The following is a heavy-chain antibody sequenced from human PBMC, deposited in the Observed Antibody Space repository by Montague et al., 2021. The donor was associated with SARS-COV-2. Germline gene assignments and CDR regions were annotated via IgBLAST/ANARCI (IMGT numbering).Heavy chain of an antibody. CDR1: GFSLSTSRMC. Sequence: PALVKPTQTLTLTCTFSGFSLSTSRMCVSWIRQPPGKALEWLARIDWDDDKYYSTSLKTRLTISKDTSKNQVVLTMTNMDPVDTATYYCARILVAAAGSPFDPWGQGTLVTVSS. J-gene: IGHJ5*02. CDR3: ARILVAAAGSPFDP. CDR2: IDWDDDK. V-gene: IGHV2-70*11. D-gene: IGHD6-13*01.